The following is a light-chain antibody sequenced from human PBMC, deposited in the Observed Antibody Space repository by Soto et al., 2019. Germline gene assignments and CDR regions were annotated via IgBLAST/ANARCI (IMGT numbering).Light chain of an antibody. Sequence: IQMTQSPSSLSASTGDRVTITCRASQGISSYLAWYQQKPGKAPKLLIYAASTLQSGVPSRFSGSGSGTDFTLTISCLQSEDFATYYCQQYYSYSYTFGQGTKLEIK. CDR3: QQYYSYSYT. CDR1: QGISSY. CDR2: AAS. V-gene: IGKV1-8*01. J-gene: IGKJ2*01.